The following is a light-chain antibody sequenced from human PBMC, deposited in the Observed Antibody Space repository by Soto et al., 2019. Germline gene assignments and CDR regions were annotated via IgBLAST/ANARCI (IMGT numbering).Light chain of an antibody. V-gene: IGKV1-33*01. CDR3: QQYDNLLALT. CDR2: DAS. CDR1: QDISNY. J-gene: IGKJ4*01. Sequence: DIQMTQSPSSLSASVGDRVTITCQASQDISNYLNWDQQKPGKAPKLPIYDASNLETGVPSRFSGSGSGTDFTFTISSLQPEDIATYYCQQYDNLLALTFGGGTKVEIK.